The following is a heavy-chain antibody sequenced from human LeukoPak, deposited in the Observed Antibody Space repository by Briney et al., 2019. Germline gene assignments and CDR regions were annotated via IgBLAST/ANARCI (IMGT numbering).Heavy chain of an antibody. Sequence: SETLSLTCTVSGGSISSYYWGWIRQPPGKGLEWIGSIYYSGSTYYNPSLKSRVTISVDTSKNQFSLKLNSVTAADTAVYYCARVRVAVRLLLDYWGQGTLVTVSS. CDR1: GGSISSYY. J-gene: IGHJ4*02. CDR3: ARVRVAVRLLLDY. CDR2: IYYSGST. V-gene: IGHV4-39*07. D-gene: IGHD3-22*01.